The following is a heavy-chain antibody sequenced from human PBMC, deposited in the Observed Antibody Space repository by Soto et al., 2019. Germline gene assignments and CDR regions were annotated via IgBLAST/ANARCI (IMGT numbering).Heavy chain of an antibody. J-gene: IGHJ4*02. CDR1: GYTFTSYY. Sequence: ASVKVSCKASGYTFTSYYMHWVRQAPGQGLEWMGIINPSGGSTSYAQKLQGRVTMTRDTSTSTINMELSSLRFEDTAVYYCARDRAYSGSYSTSYYFDYWGQGTLVTVSS. V-gene: IGHV1-46*03. CDR3: ARDRAYSGSYSTSYYFDY. CDR2: INPSGGST. D-gene: IGHD1-26*01.